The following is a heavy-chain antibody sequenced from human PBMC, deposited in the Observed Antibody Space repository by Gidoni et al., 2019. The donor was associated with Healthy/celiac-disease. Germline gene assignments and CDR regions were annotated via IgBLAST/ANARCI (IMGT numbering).Heavy chain of an antibody. CDR1: GGSFSGYY. V-gene: IGHV4-34*01. Sequence: QVQLQQWGAGLLKPSETLSLTCAVYGGSFSGYYWSWIRQPPGKGLEWMGEINHSGSTNYNPSLKSRVTISVDTSKNQFSLKLSSVTAADTAVYYCARGIAAVVVYWGQGTLVTVSS. J-gene: IGHJ4*02. CDR2: INHSGST. D-gene: IGHD6-13*01. CDR3: ARGIAAVVVY.